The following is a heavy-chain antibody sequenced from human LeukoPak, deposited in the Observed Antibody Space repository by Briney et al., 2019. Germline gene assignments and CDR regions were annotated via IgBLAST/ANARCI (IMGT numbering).Heavy chain of an antibody. J-gene: IGHJ4*02. CDR1: GFTFSSYG. V-gene: IGHV3-30*03. D-gene: IGHD5-12*01. CDR3: ARHSGHIYSGYDNYFDY. Sequence: PGGSLRLSCVASGFTFSSYGMHWVRQAPGKGLEWVAVISSDGKTEVYADSVRGRFTISRDNSKGTHYLQMNSLRSEDTAVYYCARHSGHIYSGYDNYFDYWGQGTLVTVSS. CDR2: ISSDGKTE.